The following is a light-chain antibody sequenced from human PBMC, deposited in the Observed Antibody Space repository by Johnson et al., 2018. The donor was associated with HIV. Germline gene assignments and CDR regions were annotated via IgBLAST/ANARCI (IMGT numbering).Light chain of an antibody. V-gene: IGLV1-51*01. CDR2: ANN. J-gene: IGLJ1*01. Sequence: QSVLTQPPSVSAAPGQKVSISCSGSSSNIGNNYVSWYQKLPGTAPKLLIYANNNRPSGIPDRFSGSKTGTSATLVIIGLQTGDEADYYCETWDSSLSACFGTGTKVTVL. CDR3: ETWDSSLSAC. CDR1: SSNIGNNY.